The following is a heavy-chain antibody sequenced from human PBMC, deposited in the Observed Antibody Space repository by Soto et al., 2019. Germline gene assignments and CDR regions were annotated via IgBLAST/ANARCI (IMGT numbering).Heavy chain of an antibody. CDR3: AIDYEYQILGFAALDN. V-gene: IGHV1-69*01. CDR1: GGAFSRYA. CDR2: IFPMYGTP. J-gene: IGHJ3*02. D-gene: IGHD5-12*01. Sequence: QVFLVQSGAEVKKPGSSVKVSCTASGGAFSRYAISWVRQAPGQGLEWVGGIFPMYGTPVYAQKLQGRVTLTEDEATSTAYMELSGLRYEDTAFYYYAIDYEYQILGFAALDNWGQGRLVTVS.